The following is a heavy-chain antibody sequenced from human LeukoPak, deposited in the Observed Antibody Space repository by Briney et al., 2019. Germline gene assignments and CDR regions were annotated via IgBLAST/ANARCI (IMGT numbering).Heavy chain of an antibody. D-gene: IGHD3-3*01. J-gene: IGHJ5*02. CDR1: GFTFSSYE. V-gene: IGHV3-48*03. Sequence: PGGSLRLSCAASGFTFSSYEMNWVRQAPGRGLEWVSYISTSGSTRYYADSVKGRFTISRDNAKNSLYLQMNSLRAEDTSVYYCVREDFDWFVTWGRGTLVTVSS. CDR2: ISTSGSTR. CDR3: VREDFDWFVT.